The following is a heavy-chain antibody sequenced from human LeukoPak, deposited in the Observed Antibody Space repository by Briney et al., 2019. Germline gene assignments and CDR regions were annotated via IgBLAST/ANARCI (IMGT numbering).Heavy chain of an antibody. CDR1: GYTLTELS. J-gene: IGHJ6*02. D-gene: IGHD3-10*01. CDR3: ATGLTMVRGRLTRYYYYYYGMDV. CDR2: FDPEDGET. V-gene: IGHV1-24*01. Sequence: ASVKVSCKGSGYTLTELSMHWVRQAPGKGLAGMGGFDPEDGETIYAQKFQGRVTMTEDTSTDTAYMELSSLRSEDTAVYYCATGLTMVRGRLTRYYYYYYGMDVWGQGTTVTVSS.